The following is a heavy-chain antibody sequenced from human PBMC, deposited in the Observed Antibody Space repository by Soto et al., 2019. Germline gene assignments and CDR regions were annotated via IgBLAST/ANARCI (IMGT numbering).Heavy chain of an antibody. CDR3: ARDYRGYSSSSRYYHYYMDV. CDR2: IVVGSGNT. CDR1: GFTFTSSA. Sequence: GAAGKVSCKASGFTFTSSAMQWGRQARGQRLEGIGCIVVGSGNTNYAQKFQERVTITRDMSTSTAYMELSSLRSEDTAVYYCARDYRGYSSSSRYYHYYMDVRAKGTTVTVSS. V-gene: IGHV1-58*02. J-gene: IGHJ6*03. D-gene: IGHD6-6*01.